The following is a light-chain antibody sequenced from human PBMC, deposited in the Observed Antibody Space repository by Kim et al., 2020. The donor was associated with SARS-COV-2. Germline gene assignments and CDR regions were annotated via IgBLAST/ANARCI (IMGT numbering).Light chain of an antibody. Sequence: GGGVTISCRAMHNIHIWLAWFQQKPGKDPRVPMFKASSLVDCVPSRISGSGAWAEFTLTIDRMQPDDFSTSYCQQYDVHPVTFGQGTKVDIK. J-gene: IGKJ1*01. V-gene: IGKV1-5*03. CDR1: HNIHIW. CDR2: KAS. CDR3: QQYDVHPVT.